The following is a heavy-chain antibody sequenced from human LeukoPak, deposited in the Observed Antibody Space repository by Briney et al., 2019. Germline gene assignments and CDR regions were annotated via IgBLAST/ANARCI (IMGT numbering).Heavy chain of an antibody. Sequence: SVKVSCKASGGTFSSYAISWVRQAPGQGLEWMGGIIPIFGTANYAQKFQGRVTITADESTSTAYMELSSLRSEDTAVHYCARDDLRWSYDSSGYYPDWFDPWGQGTLVTVSS. V-gene: IGHV1-69*13. CDR1: GGTFSSYA. J-gene: IGHJ5*02. D-gene: IGHD3-22*01. CDR2: IIPIFGTA. CDR3: ARDDLRWSYDSSGYYPDWFDP.